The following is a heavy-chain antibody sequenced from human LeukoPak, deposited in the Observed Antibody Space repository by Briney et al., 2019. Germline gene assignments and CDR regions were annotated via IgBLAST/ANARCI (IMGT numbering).Heavy chain of an antibody. CDR2: IYYSGST. CDR3: ARGGSSSARFYYYYMDV. D-gene: IGHD6-6*01. CDR1: GGSISSGGYY. J-gene: IGHJ6*03. V-gene: IGHV4-31*03. Sequence: SETLSLTCTVSGGSISSGGYYWSWIRQHPGKGLEWIGYIYYSGSTYYNPSLKSRVTISVDTSKSQFSLKLNSVTAADTAVYYCARGGSSSARFYYYYMDVWGKGTTVTVSS.